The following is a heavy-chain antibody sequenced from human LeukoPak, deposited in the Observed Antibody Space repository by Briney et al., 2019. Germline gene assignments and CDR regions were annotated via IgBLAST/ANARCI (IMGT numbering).Heavy chain of an antibody. Sequence: GASVKVSCKASGYTFTGYYMHWVRQAPGQGLEWMGWINPNSGGTNYAQKFQGRVTMTRDTSISTAYMELSRLRSDDTAVYYCARDADVGYYDSSGQVPFDYWGQGTLVTVSS. V-gene: IGHV1-2*02. CDR2: INPNSGGT. CDR1: GYTFTGYY. D-gene: IGHD3-22*01. CDR3: ARDADVGYYDSSGQVPFDY. J-gene: IGHJ4*02.